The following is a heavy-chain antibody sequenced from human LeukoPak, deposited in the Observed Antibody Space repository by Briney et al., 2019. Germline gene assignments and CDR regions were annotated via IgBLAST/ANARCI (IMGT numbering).Heavy chain of an antibody. CDR1: GGSISSYY. CDR3: ARAPGWFDP. CDR2: IYTSGST. V-gene: IGHV4-4*09. Sequence: PSETLSLTCTVSGGSISSYYWSWIRQPPGKGLEWIGYIYTSGSTNYNPSFKSRVTISVDTSKNQFSLKLSSVTAADTAVYYCARAPGWFDPWGQGTLVTVSS. J-gene: IGHJ5*02.